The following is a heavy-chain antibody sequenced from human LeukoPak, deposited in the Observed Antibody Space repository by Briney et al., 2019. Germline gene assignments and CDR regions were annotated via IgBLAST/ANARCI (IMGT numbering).Heavy chain of an antibody. CDR2: IRGSGGST. CDR3: AKTSTYRVGAFDY. Sequence: GGSLRLSCAASGFTFSNYAMSGVRQAPGKGLEGVSDIRGSGGSTYYADSVKGRFSISRDNSRSTLYLQMNSLRAEDTAVYYCAKTSTYRVGAFDYWGQETLVTVSS. D-gene: IGHD5-12*01. CDR1: GFTFSNYA. J-gene: IGHJ4*02. V-gene: IGHV3-23*01.